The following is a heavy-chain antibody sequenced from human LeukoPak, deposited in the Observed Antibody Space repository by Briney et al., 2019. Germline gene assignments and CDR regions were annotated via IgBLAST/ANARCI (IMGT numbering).Heavy chain of an antibody. Sequence: GGSLRLSCAASGFTFSSYSMNWVRQAPGKGLEWVSSISSSSSYIYYVDSVKGRFTISRDNAKNSLYLQMNSLRAEDTAVYYCARDGITIFGVVTNGFDPWGQGTLVTVSS. J-gene: IGHJ5*02. CDR3: ARDGITIFGVVTNGFDP. CDR2: ISSSSSYI. D-gene: IGHD3-3*01. V-gene: IGHV3-21*01. CDR1: GFTFSSYS.